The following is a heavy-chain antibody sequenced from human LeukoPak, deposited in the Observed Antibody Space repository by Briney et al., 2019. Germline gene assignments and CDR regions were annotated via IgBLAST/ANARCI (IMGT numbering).Heavy chain of an antibody. Sequence: PSQTLSLTCAVSGGSISSGGYSWSWIRQPPGKGMEWIGYIYHSGSTNYNPSLKSRVTISVDTSKNQFSLKLSSVTAADTAVYYCARGLRDHTAMPRLPYYYYYYGMDVWGQGTTVTVSS. D-gene: IGHD5-18*01. CDR1: GGSISSGGYS. CDR2: IYHSGST. CDR3: ARGLRDHTAMPRLPYYYYYYGMDV. V-gene: IGHV4-30-2*01. J-gene: IGHJ6*02.